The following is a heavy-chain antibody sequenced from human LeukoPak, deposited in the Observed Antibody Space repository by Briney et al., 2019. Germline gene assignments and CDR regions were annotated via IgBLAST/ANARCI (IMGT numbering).Heavy chain of an antibody. J-gene: IGHJ5*02. CDR2: IYSSGIT. V-gene: IGHV4-61*09. CDR3: ARVEDSECWFDP. CDR1: GGSISSGSYY. D-gene: IGHD2/OR15-2a*01. Sequence: PSETLSLTCTVSGGSISSGSYYWNWIRQPAGKGLEWIGHIYSSGITNYNPSLRSRVTMSVDTSKNQFSLKLSSVTAADTAVYYCARVEDSECWFDPWGQGTLVTVSS.